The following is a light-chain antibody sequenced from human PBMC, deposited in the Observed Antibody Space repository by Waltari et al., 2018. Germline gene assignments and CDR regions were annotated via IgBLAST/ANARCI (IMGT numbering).Light chain of an antibody. Sequence: VGDRVTITCRASKGISNYVAWFQQKPGKVPKRLIFAAVTLESGVPPRFSGSGSGTEFTLTISSLQPEDFATYYCLHHHSYPLTFGPGTKLQMK. CDR2: AAV. CDR3: LHHHSYPLT. CDR1: KGISNY. J-gene: IGKJ2*01. V-gene: IGKV1-17*03.